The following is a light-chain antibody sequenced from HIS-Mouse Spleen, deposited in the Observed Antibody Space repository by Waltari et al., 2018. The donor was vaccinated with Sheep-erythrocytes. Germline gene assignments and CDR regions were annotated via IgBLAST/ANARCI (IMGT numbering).Light chain of an antibody. CDR2: RNN. CDR1: SSNIGSNY. Sequence: QSVLTQPPSASGTPGQRVTISCSGSSSNIGSNYVYWYQQLPGTAPKLLIYRNNQRPSGVPDRFSGSKSGTSASLAISGLRSEDEADYYCQAWDSSIYVFGTGTKVTVL. J-gene: IGLJ1*01. V-gene: IGLV1-47*01. CDR3: QAWDSSIYV.